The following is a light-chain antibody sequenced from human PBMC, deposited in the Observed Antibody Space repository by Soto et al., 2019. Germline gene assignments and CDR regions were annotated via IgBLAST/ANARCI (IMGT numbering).Light chain of an antibody. Sequence: EIVLTQSPGTLSLSPGERATLSCRASQSVCNNYLAWYQQKPGQAPRLLIYGASNRATGIPDRFSGSGSGTDFNLTISRLEPEDFAVYYCQQYGSSPLWTFGQGTRLEIK. J-gene: IGKJ5*01. CDR1: QSVCNNY. CDR2: GAS. V-gene: IGKV3-20*01. CDR3: QQYGSSPLWT.